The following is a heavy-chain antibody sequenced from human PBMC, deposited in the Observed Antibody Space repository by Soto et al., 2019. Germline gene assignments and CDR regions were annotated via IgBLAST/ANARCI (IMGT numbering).Heavy chain of an antibody. CDR1: GFTFSSYT. CDR3: AKGFIRDCGGDCTVDT. D-gene: IGHD2-21*02. CDR2: ISATGGST. Sequence: EVQLLESGGGLVQPGGSLRLSCAASGFTFSSYTMSWVRQAPGKGLEWVSGISATGGSTYYADSVKGRFTFTRDNSKNTLYLQMTSLRAEDTAVYYCAKGFIRDCGGDCTVDTWDQGTLVNVSS. J-gene: IGHJ5*02. V-gene: IGHV3-23*01.